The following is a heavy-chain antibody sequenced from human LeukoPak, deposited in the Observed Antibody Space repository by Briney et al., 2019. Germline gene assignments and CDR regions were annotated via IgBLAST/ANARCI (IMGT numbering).Heavy chain of an antibody. CDR1: GYTFTGYY. CDR2: INPNSGGT. J-gene: IGHJ3*02. CDR3: AAVAGLGNAFDI. D-gene: IGHD6-19*01. Sequence: GASVKVSCKASGYTFTGYYMNWVRQAPGQGLEWMGWINPNSGGTNYAQKFQGRVTMTRDTSISTAYMELSRLRSDDTAVYYCAAVAGLGNAFDIWGQGTMVTVSS. V-gene: IGHV1-2*02.